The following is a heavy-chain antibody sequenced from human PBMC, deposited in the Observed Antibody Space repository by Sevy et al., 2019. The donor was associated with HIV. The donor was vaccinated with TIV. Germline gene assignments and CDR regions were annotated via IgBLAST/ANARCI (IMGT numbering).Heavy chain of an antibody. CDR1: GFTFSNAW. J-gene: IGHJ4*02. V-gene: IGHV3-15*01. CDR2: IKSKTDGGTT. Sequence: GESLKISCAASGFTFSNAWMSWVRQAPGKGLEWVCRIKSKTDGGTTDYAAPVKGRFTISRDDSKNTLYLQMNSLKTEDTAVYYCTTDYCSGGSCSIPFDYWGQGTLVTVSS. CDR3: TTDYCSGGSCSIPFDY. D-gene: IGHD2-15*01.